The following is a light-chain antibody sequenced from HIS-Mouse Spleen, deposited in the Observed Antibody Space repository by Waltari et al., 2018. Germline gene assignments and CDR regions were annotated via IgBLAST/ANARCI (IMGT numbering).Light chain of an antibody. J-gene: IGLJ3*02. V-gene: IGLV2-23*01. CDR2: EGS. CDR1: SSDVGSDNL. Sequence: QSALTQPASVSGSPGQSIPISCPGTSSDVGSDNLVSWYQQHPGKAPKLMIYEGSKRPSGVSNRFSGSKSGNTASLTISGLQAEDEADYYCCSYAGSSTWVFGGGTKLTVL. CDR3: CSYAGSSTWV.